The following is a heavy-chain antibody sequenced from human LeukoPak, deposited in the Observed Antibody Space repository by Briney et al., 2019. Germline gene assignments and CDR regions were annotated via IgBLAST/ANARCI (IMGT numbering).Heavy chain of an antibody. CDR1: GFIFSNYA. D-gene: IGHD5-12*01. V-gene: IGHV3-23*01. Sequence: GGSLRLSCAASGFIFSNYAMSWVRQAPGKGLEWVSGISDSGSTAFYADSVKGRFTSSRDNPKSTLYLQMNSLRAEDTAVYYCAKDIQTWPRFPDYWGQETLVTVSS. CDR2: ISDSGSTA. J-gene: IGHJ4*02. CDR3: AKDIQTWPRFPDY.